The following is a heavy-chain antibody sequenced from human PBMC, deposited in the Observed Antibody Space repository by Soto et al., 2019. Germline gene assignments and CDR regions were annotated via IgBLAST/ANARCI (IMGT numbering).Heavy chain of an antibody. Sequence: QVQLVESGGGVVQPGRSLRLSCAASGFTFSSYGMHWVRQAPGKGLEWVAVIWYDGSNKYYADSVKGRFTISRDNSKNTLYLQMNSLRAEDTAVYYCARAGYDFWSGYYPGADYYYYGMDVW. CDR2: IWYDGSNK. V-gene: IGHV3-33*01. J-gene: IGHJ6*01. CDR3: ARAGYDFWSGYYPGADYYYYGMDV. CDR1: GFTFSSYG. D-gene: IGHD3-3*01.